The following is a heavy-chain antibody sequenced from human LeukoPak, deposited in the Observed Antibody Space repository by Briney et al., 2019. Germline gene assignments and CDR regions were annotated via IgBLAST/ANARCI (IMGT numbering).Heavy chain of an antibody. CDR3: ARRVSDPLKVDY. V-gene: IGHV4-39*01. CDR2: IYYSGST. CDR1: GFTVSSNY. J-gene: IGHJ4*02. Sequence: GSLRLSCAASGFTVSSNYMSWVRQPPGKGLEWIGSIYYSGSTYYNPSLKSRITISVDTSKNQFSLKLSSVTAADTAVYYCARRVSDPLKVDYWGQGTLVTVSS. D-gene: IGHD3-22*01.